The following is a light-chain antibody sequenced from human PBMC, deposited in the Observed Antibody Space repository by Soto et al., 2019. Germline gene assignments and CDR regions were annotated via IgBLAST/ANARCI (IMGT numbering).Light chain of an antibody. V-gene: IGKV3-15*01. CDR1: QSVSSN. CDR2: GAS. CDR3: QQYNNWPPWT. Sequence: EIVMTQSPATLSVSPGERATLSCRASQSVSSNLAWYQQKPGQAPRLLIYGASTRDTVIPARFSGSGSGTEFTLTISSLQSEDFAVYYCQQYNNWPPWTFGQGTKVEIK. J-gene: IGKJ1*01.